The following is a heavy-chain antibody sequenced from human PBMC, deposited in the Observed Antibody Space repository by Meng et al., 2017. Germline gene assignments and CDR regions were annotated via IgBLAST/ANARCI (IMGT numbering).Heavy chain of an antibody. CDR2: ISSSGSTI. Sequence: GESLKISCAASGFTFSDYYMSWIRQAPGKGLEWVSYISSSGSTIYYADSVKGRFTISRDNAKNSLYLQINSLRAEDTAVYYCARYGTTVTTRPGMDVWGQGTTVTVSS. CDR1: GFTFSDYY. CDR3: ARYGTTVTTRPGMDV. J-gene: IGHJ6*02. D-gene: IGHD4-17*01. V-gene: IGHV3-11*01.